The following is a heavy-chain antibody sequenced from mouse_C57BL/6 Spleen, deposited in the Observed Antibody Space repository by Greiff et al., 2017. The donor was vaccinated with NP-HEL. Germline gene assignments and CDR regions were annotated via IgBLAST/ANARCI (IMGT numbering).Heavy chain of an antibody. CDR1: GYTFTSYW. CDR3: AREDYDSAWFAY. J-gene: IGHJ3*01. Sequence: VQLQQPGAELVRPGSSVKLSCKASGYTFTSYWMDWVKQRPGQGLEWIGNIYPSDSETHYNQKFKDKATLTVDKSSSTAYMQLSSLTSEDSAVYYCAREDYDSAWFAYWGQGTLVTVSA. D-gene: IGHD2-4*01. CDR2: IYPSDSET. V-gene: IGHV1-61*01.